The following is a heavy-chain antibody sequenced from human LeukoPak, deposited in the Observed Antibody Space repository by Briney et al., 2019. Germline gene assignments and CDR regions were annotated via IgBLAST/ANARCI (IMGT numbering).Heavy chain of an antibody. D-gene: IGHD1-26*01. CDR3: ARDNSYVRYYYGMDV. CDR1: GYTFTSYG. CDR2: ISACNGNT. Sequence: GASVKVSCKASGYTFTSYGISWVRQAPGQGLEWMGWISACNGNTNYAQKLQGRVTMTTDISTSTAYMELRSLRSDDTAVYYCARDNSYVRYYYGMDVWGQGTTVTVSS. J-gene: IGHJ6*02. V-gene: IGHV1-18*01.